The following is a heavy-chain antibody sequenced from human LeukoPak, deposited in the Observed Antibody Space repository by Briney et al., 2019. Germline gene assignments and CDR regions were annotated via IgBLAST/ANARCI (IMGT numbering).Heavy chain of an antibody. Sequence: GGSLRLSCAASGVTFSSYEMNWVRQAPGKGLEWVSYISSGGNTVHYADSVKGRFTISRDNTKNSLYLQMNSLRAEDKAVYYCARVPGSSGWNYYFDYWGQGTLVTVSS. J-gene: IGHJ4*02. D-gene: IGHD6-19*01. V-gene: IGHV3-48*03. CDR3: ARVPGSSGWNYYFDY. CDR1: GVTFSSYE. CDR2: ISSGGNTV.